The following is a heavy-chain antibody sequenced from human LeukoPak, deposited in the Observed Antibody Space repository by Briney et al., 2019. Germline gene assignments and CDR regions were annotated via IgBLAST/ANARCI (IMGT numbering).Heavy chain of an antibody. CDR2: ISGSGGST. V-gene: IGHV3-23*01. J-gene: IGHJ4*02. D-gene: IGHD1-26*01. CDR3: ARGGSGSYTFDD. Sequence: GGSLRLSCAASGFTFSSYAMSWVRQAPGKGLEWVSAISGSGGSTYYTDSVKGRFTISRDTSKNTLYLHMNSLRAEDTAVYYCARGGSGSYTFDDWGQGTLVTVSS. CDR1: GFTFSSYA.